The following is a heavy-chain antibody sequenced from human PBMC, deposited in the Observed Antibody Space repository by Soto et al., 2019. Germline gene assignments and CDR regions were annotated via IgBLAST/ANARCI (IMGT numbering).Heavy chain of an antibody. Sequence: EVQLVQSGAEVKKPGESLKISCKGSGYSFTSYWIGWVRQMPGKGLEWMGIIYPGDSDTRYNPSFHGQVTISADKCNSTAYLQWSSLKASDTAMYYCARTSAAVKYYYGMDVWGQGTTVTVSS. CDR1: GYSFTSYW. J-gene: IGHJ6*02. D-gene: IGHD6-13*01. CDR2: IYPGDSDT. V-gene: IGHV5-51*01. CDR3: ARTSAAVKYYYGMDV.